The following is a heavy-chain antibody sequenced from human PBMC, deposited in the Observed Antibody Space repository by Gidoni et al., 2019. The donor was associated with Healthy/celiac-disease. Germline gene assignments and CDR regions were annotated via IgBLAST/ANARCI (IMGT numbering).Heavy chain of an antibody. CDR3: ARPHTGSHTAMVPFGY. J-gene: IGHJ4*02. CDR1: GFTFSSYS. D-gene: IGHD5-18*01. Sequence: EVQLVESGGGLVKPGGSLRLSCAASGFTFSSYSMNWGRQAPVKGLEWVSSISSSSIYIYYADAVKGRFTIARDNAKNSLYLQMNSLRAEDTAVYYCARPHTGSHTAMVPFGYWGQGTLVTVSS. V-gene: IGHV3-21*01. CDR2: ISSSSIYI.